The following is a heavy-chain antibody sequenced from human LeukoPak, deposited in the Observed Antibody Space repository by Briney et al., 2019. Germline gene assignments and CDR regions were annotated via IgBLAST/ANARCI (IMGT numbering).Heavy chain of an antibody. CDR1: GFTFSGYW. CDR3: ARAIGLDFDF. D-gene: IGHD2/OR15-2a*01. CDR2: INSDGSNT. V-gene: IGHV3-74*01. J-gene: IGHJ4*02. Sequence: GGSLRLSCAASGFTFSGYWMHWVRQAPGKGLVWVSRINSDGSNTTYADSVKGRFTISRDNAKNTPYLQMNSLRAEDTAMYYCARAIGLDFDFWGQGTLVTVSS.